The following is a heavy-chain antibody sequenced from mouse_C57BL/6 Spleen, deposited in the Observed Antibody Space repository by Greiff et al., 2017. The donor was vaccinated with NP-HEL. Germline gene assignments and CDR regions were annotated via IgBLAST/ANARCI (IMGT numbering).Heavy chain of an antibody. V-gene: IGHV1-26*01. CDR3: ARMNLGYYAMDY. Sequence: EVKLQESGPELVKPGASVKISCKASGYTFTDYYMNWVKQSHGKSLEWIGDINPNNGGTSYNQKFKGKATLTVDKSSSTAYMELRSLTSEDSAVYYCARMNLGYYAMDYWGQGTSVTVSS. CDR2: INPNNGGT. CDR1: GYTFTDYY. J-gene: IGHJ4*01.